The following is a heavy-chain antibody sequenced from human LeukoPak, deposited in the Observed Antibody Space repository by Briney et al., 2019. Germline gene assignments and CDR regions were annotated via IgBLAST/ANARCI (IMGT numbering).Heavy chain of an antibody. V-gene: IGHV1-2*02. Sequence: ASVKVSSTASGYTFTGYYMHWVRQAPGQGLEWMGWINPNSGGTNYAQKFQGRVTMTRDTSISAVYMELSRLRSDDTAVYYCARDGTGVYNLVQYWGQGTLVTVSS. CDR1: GYTFTGYY. CDR3: ARDGTGVYNLVQY. J-gene: IGHJ4*02. D-gene: IGHD5-24*01. CDR2: INPNSGGT.